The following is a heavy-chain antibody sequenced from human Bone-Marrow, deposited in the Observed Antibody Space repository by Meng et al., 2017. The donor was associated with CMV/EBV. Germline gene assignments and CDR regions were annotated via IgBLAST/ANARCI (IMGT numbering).Heavy chain of an antibody. CDR1: GSTFSSDG. CDR3: ARDPGNWFDP. Sequence: LSWAASGSTFSSDGMHWVRQAPGKGLVWVSRINSDGSRTSYADSVKGRFTISRDNAKNTMYLQMNSLRAEDTAVYYCARDPGNWFDPWGQGTLVTVSS. V-gene: IGHV3-74*01. CDR2: INSDGSRT. J-gene: IGHJ5*02. D-gene: IGHD1-14*01.